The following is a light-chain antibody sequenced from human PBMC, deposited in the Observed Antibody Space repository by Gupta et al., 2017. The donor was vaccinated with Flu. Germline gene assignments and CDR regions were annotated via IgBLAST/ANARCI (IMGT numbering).Light chain of an antibody. J-gene: IGKJ2*02. CDR2: GAS. Sequence: DIQMTQSPSSLSASVGDRVTITCRASQSISSYVNWYQQKPGKAPELLIYGASNLQNGVPSTFSGSGSGTDFTLTISSVQPEDFAIYYCQQSVNIPGTFGQGTNLEIK. CDR3: QQSVNIPGT. CDR1: QSISSY. V-gene: IGKV1-39*01.